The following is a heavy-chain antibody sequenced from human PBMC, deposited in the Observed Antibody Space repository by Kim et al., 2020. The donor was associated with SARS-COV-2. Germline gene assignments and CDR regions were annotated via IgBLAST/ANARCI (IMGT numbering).Heavy chain of an antibody. CDR2: INHSGST. V-gene: IGHV4-34*01. J-gene: IGHJ5*02. Sequence: SETLSLTCAVYGGSFSGYYWSWIRQPPGKGLEWIGEINHSGSTNYNPSLKSRVTISVDTSKNQFSLKLSSVTAADTAVYYCARGLFLYYDSSGYNWFDPWGQGTLVTVSS. CDR3: ARGLFLYYDSSGYNWFDP. CDR1: GGSFSGYY. D-gene: IGHD3-22*01.